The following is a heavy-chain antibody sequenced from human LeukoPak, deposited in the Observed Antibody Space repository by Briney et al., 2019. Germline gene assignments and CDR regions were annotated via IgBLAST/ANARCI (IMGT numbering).Heavy chain of an antibody. Sequence: PSETLSLTCTVSGGSISSYYWSCIRQPPRKGLEWIGYIYYSGSTNYNPSLKSRVTISVDTSKSQFSLKLSSVTAADTAVYYCARDDTAMGSWGQGTMVTVCS. D-gene: IGHD5-18*01. CDR1: GGSISSYY. J-gene: IGHJ4*02. V-gene: IGHV4-59*01. CDR2: IYYSGST. CDR3: ARDDTAMGS.